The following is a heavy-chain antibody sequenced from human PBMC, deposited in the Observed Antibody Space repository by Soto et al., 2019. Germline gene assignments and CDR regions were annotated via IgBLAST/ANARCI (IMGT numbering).Heavy chain of an antibody. D-gene: IGHD3-10*01. Sequence: QVHLQESGPGLVKPSETLSLTCTVSGGSISIYYWNWIRQPPGKGLEWIGYVHYSGTTSYNPSVESRVTISLDTSKNQFSLRLTSVTAADTAVYYCARRWSGTDYWGHGTLVTVSS. CDR1: GGSISIYY. J-gene: IGHJ4*01. CDR3: ARRWSGTDY. V-gene: IGHV4-59*01. CDR2: VHYSGTT.